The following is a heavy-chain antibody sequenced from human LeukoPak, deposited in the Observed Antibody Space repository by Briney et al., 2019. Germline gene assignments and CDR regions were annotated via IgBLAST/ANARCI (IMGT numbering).Heavy chain of an antibody. V-gene: IGHV3-23*01. Sequence: GGSLRLSCAASGFTFSSYAMSWVRQAPGRGLEWASGISGSGGSTDYADSVKGRFTISRDNSKNTLYLQMSSLRAEDTAVYYCAKGVTVSTFDYWGQGTLVTVSS. D-gene: IGHD1-14*01. J-gene: IGHJ4*02. CDR1: GFTFSSYA. CDR2: ISGSGGST. CDR3: AKGVTVSTFDY.